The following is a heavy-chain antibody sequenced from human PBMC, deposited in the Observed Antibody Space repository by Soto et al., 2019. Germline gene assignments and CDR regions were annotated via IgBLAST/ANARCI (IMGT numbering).Heavy chain of an antibody. V-gene: IGHV1-69*13. CDR1: GDTFNIYT. Sequence: SVKVSCEASGDTFNIYTFNWVRQAPGQGLEWMGGIFAMFGSPHNAEKFQHRLTITADDSTTTVYMEVRSLRPDDTAVYYCAKGDSSWVSWFDPWGQGTLVTVSS. CDR2: IFAMFGSP. CDR3: AKGDSSWVSWFDP. J-gene: IGHJ5*02. D-gene: IGHD6-19*01.